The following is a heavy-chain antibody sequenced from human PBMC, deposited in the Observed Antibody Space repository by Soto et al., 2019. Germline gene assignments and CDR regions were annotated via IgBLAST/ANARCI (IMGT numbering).Heavy chain of an antibody. J-gene: IGHJ4*02. V-gene: IGHV3-30-3*02. CDR3: ASPAVVISYYFDY. Sequence: GSLRLSCAASVFTFSSYAMHWVRQAPGKGLEWVAVISYDGSNKYYADSVKGRFTISRDNSKNTLYLQMNSLRAEDTAVYYCASPAVVISYYFDYWGQGTLVTVSS. CDR1: VFTFSSYA. CDR2: ISYDGSNK. D-gene: IGHD2-15*01.